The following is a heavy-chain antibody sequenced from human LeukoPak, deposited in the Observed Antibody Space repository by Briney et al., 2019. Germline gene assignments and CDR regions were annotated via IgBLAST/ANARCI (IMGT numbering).Heavy chain of an antibody. V-gene: IGHV1-18*01. CDR1: GYTFTSYG. J-gene: IGHJ1*01. CDR3: ARRSYDILTGSEYFQH. D-gene: IGHD3-9*01. Sequence: ASVKVSCKASGYTFTSYGISWVRQAPGQGLEWMGWISAYNGNTNYAQKLQGRVTMTTDTSTSTAYMELRSLRSDDTAVYYCARRSYDILTGSEYFQHWGQGTLVTVSS. CDR2: ISAYNGNT.